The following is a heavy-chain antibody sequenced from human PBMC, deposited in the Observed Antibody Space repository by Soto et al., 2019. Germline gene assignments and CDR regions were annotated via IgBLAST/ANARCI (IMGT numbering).Heavy chain of an antibody. CDR3: AKDGGSDSYYFDY. CDR2: IKQDGSED. V-gene: IGHV3-7*03. CDR1: GFSFSNYW. J-gene: IGHJ4*02. D-gene: IGHD2-21*02. Sequence: DVQLVESGGGLVQPGGALRLSCATSGFSFSNYWMTWVRQAPGKGLEWVANIKQDGSEDFYVAAVRGRFTISRDNAKNSLYLQMNSLRAEDTAVYFCAKDGGSDSYYFDYWGQGTLVTVSS.